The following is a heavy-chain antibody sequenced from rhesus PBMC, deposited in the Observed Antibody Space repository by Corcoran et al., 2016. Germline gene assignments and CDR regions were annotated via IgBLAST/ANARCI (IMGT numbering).Heavy chain of an antibody. Sequence: VQLVQSGAEVKKPGASVKVSCKASGFTFGSYYMYWVRQAPGKGLEWVSAINTGGGSTWYTDSVKGRFTISKENAKNTLYLQMDSLRAEDTAVYYCARERYCSGIYCYEFDYWGQGVLVTVSS. J-gene: IGHJ4*01. CDR3: ARERYCSGIYCYEFDY. V-gene: IGHV3-8*01. D-gene: IGHD2-27*01. CDR2: INTGGGST. CDR1: GFTFGSYY.